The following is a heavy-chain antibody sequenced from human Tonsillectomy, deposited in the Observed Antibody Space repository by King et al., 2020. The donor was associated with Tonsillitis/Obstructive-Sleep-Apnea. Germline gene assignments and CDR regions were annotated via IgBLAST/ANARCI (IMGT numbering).Heavy chain of an antibody. V-gene: IGHV1-69*04. D-gene: IGHD1-26*01. CDR3: ASEKPEVVGATLDYYYYYMYA. CDR2: IIPILGIA. J-gene: IGHJ6*03. CDR1: GGTFSSYA. Sequence: FQLVQSGAEVKKPGSSVKVSCKASGGTFSSYAISWVRQAPGQGLEWMGRIIPILGIANYAQKFQGRVTITADKSTSTAYMELSSLRSEDTAVYYCASEKPEVVGATLDYYYYYMYACGKRATVTVSS.